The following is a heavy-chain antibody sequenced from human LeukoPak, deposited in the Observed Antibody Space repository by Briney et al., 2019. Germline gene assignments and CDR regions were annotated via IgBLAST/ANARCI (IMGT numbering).Heavy chain of an antibody. CDR2: ISGSGGST. J-gene: IGHJ4*02. V-gene: IGHV3-23*01. CDR3: ASPYDSSGYYYV. CDR1: GFTFSSYG. D-gene: IGHD3-22*01. Sequence: GGTLRLSCAASGFTFSSYGMSWVRQAPGKGLEWVSAISGSGGSTYYADSAKDRFTISRDNSKNTLYLQMNSLRAEDTAVYYCASPYDSSGYYYVWGQGTLVTVSS.